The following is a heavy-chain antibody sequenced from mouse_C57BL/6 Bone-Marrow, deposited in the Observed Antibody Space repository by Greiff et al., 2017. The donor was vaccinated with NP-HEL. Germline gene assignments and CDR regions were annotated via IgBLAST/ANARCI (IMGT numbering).Heavy chain of an antibody. V-gene: IGHV1-64*01. CDR3: ARTPPYSYYAMDY. CDR1: GYTFTSYW. D-gene: IGHD2-12*01. J-gene: IGHJ4*01. Sequence: VKLQESGAELVKPGASVKLSCKASGYTFTSYWMHWVKQRPGQGLEWIGMIHPNSGSTNYNEKFKSKATLTVDKSSSTAYMQLSSLTSEDSAVYYCARTPPYSYYAMDYWGQGTSVTVSS. CDR2: IHPNSGST.